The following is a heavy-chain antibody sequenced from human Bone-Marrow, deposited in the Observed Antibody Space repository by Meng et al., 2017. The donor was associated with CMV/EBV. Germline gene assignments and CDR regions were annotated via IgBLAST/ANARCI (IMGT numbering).Heavy chain of an antibody. CDR1: GFTFSSYS. J-gene: IGHJ4*02. Sequence: GESLKISCAASGFTFSSYSMNWVRQAPGKGLEWVSSISSSSSYIYYADSVKGRFTISRDNAKNSLYLQMNSLRAEDTAVYYCARFEVGVKTFDYWGQATLVTVSS. V-gene: IGHV3-21*01. CDR2: ISSSSSYI. D-gene: IGHD1-26*01. CDR3: ARFEVGVKTFDY.